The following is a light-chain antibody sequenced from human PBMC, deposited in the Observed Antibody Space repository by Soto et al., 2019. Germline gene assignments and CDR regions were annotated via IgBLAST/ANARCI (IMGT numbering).Light chain of an antibody. Sequence: EIVLTQSPGTLSLSPGERATLSCRASQSVSSSYLAWYQQKPGQAPRLLIYGASSRPTGIPDRFSGSGSGTDFTLTISRLETEDCAVYYCQQYGSSPLTFGGGTKVEIK. J-gene: IGKJ4*01. V-gene: IGKV3-20*01. CDR1: QSVSSSY. CDR3: QQYGSSPLT. CDR2: GAS.